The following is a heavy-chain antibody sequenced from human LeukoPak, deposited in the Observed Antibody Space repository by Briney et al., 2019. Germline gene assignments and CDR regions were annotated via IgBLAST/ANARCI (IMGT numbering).Heavy chain of an antibody. J-gene: IGHJ4*02. CDR2: IIPIFGTA. CDR1: GGTFSSYA. CDR3: ATRYYDILTGYYEEYYFDY. Sequence: ASVKVSCKASGGTFSSYAISWLRQAPGQGLEWMGGIIPIFGTANYAQKFQGRVTITADKSTSTAYMELSSLRSEDTAVYYCATRYYDILTGYYEEYYFDYWGQGTLVTVSS. V-gene: IGHV1-69*06. D-gene: IGHD3-9*01.